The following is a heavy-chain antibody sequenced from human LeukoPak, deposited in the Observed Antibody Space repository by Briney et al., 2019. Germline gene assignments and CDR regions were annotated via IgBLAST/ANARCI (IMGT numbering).Heavy chain of an antibody. CDR3: AKAPYQLLKKGYFDY. Sequence: GGSLRLSCAASGFTFSSYAMSWVRQAPGKGLEWVSAISGSGGSTYYADSVKGRFTIPRDNSKNTLYLQMNSLRAEDTAVYYCAKAPYQLLKKGYFDYWGQGTLVTVSS. CDR2: ISGSGGST. V-gene: IGHV3-23*01. CDR1: GFTFSSYA. J-gene: IGHJ4*02. D-gene: IGHD2-2*01.